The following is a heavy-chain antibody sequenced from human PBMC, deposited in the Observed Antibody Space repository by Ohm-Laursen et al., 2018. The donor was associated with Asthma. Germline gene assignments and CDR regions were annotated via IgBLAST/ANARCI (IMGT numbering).Heavy chain of an antibody. CDR3: AAGFGLRYFDWLNRAFDY. V-gene: IGHV1-58*01. D-gene: IGHD3-9*01. CDR1: GFTFTSSA. Sequence: SVKVSCKASGFTFTSSAVQWVRQARGQRLEWIGWIVVGSGNTNYAQKFQERVTITRDMSTSTAYMELSSLRSEDTAVYYCAAGFGLRYFDWLNRAFDYWGQGTLVTVSS. J-gene: IGHJ4*02. CDR2: IVVGSGNT.